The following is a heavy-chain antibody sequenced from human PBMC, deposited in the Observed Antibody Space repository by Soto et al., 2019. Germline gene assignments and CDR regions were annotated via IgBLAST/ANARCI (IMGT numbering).Heavy chain of an antibody. Sequence: GASVKVSCKASGGTFSSYSISWVRQAPGQGLEWMGRIIPILGIANYAQKFQGRVTITADKSTSTAYMELSSLRSEDTAVYYCARDRVLAPLNWNYSKWFDPWGQGTLVTVSS. CDR3: ARDRVLAPLNWNYSKWFDP. CDR1: GGTFSSYS. D-gene: IGHD1-7*01. J-gene: IGHJ5*02. V-gene: IGHV1-69*04. CDR2: IIPILGIA.